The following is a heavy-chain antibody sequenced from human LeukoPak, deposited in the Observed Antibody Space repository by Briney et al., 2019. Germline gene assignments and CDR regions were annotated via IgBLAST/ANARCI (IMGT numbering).Heavy chain of an antibody. CDR2: ISSSSSYI. D-gene: IGHD6-13*01. CDR3: ARDRIAAAGTPDDAFDI. CDR1: GFTFSNYW. Sequence: KAGGSLRLSCAASGFTFSNYWMSWVRQAPGKGLEWVSSISSSSSYIYYADSVKGRFTISRDNAKNSLYLQMNSLRAEDTAVYYCARDRIAAAGTPDDAFDIWGQGTMVTVSS. V-gene: IGHV3-21*01. J-gene: IGHJ3*02.